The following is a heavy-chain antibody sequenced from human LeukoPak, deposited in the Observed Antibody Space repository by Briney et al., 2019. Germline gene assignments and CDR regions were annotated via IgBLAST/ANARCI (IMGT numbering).Heavy chain of an antibody. V-gene: IGHV1-18*01. CDR3: ARREGRYCTNDVCYGMDV. CDR1: GYTFTSYG. Sequence: ASVKVSCKASGYTFTSYGISWVRQAPGQGLEWMGWISAYNGNTNYAQKLQGRVTMTTDTSTSTAYMELRSLRSDDTAVYYCARREGRYCTNDVCYGMDVWGQGTTVTVSS. CDR2: ISAYNGNT. J-gene: IGHJ6*02. D-gene: IGHD2-8*01.